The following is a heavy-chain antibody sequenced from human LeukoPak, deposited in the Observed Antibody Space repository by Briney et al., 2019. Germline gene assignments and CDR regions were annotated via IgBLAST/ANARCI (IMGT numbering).Heavy chain of an antibody. V-gene: IGHV4-4*07. CDR3: ARGPLYYDILTGYFAGFDY. CDR1: GGSISSYY. CDR2: IYTSGST. D-gene: IGHD3-9*01. J-gene: IGHJ4*02. Sequence: SETLSLTCTVSGGSISSYYWSWIRQPAGKGLEWIGRIYTSGSTNYNPSLKSRVTISVDTSKNQFSLKLSSVTAADTAVYYCARGPLYYDILTGYFAGFDYWGQGTLVTVSS.